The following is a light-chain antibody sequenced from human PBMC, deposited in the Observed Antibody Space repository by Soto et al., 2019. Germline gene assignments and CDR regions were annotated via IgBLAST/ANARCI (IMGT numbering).Light chain of an antibody. CDR2: DGS. Sequence: ETVLTQSPATLSLSPEENAILSCRASQSVSNYLAWYQQKPGQAPRLLIYDGSYRATGVPARFSGGGSGTDFTLSISSLEPEDFAVYYCQQRYDWLTFGGGTKVEI. V-gene: IGKV3-11*01. J-gene: IGKJ4*01. CDR1: QSVSNY. CDR3: QQRYDWLT.